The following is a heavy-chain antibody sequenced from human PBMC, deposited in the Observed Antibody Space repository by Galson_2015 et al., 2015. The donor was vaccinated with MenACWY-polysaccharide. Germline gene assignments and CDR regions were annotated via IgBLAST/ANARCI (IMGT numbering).Heavy chain of an antibody. CDR1: GFTFSSYW. CDR3: ARDPYYCSRCSIHDAFDF. V-gene: IGHV3-74*01. CDR2: IKTDGSSK. D-gene: IGHD2-15*01. Sequence: SLRLSCAASGFTFSSYWMHWVRQAPGEGLVWVSSIKTDGSSKSSADTVKGRFTASRDNDKITIYLPINSLKVEDTAVYYGARDPYYCSRCSIHDAFDFWGQWTKVTVSS. J-gene: IGHJ3*01.